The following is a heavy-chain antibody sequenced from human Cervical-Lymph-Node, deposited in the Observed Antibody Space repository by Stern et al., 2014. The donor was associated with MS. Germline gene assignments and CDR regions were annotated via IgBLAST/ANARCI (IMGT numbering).Heavy chain of an antibody. CDR1: GNTFSDHY. CDR3: ARQRVIAMVDDAFDI. D-gene: IGHD3-22*01. V-gene: IGHV1-2*06. CDR2: IDPESGDT. Sequence: QVQLVQSGAEVKKPGASVTVSCKASGNTFSDHYFHWLRQAPGQGLEWMGRIDPESGDTKYGPKFQGRLTMTRDTSISSVYMELDRLTSDDSALYFCARQRVIAMVDDAFDIWGQGTRVTVSS. J-gene: IGHJ3*02.